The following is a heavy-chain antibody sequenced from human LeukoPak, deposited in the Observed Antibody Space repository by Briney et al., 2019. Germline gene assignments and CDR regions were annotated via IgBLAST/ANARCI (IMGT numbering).Heavy chain of an antibody. J-gene: IGHJ4*02. CDR1: GFTFSSYA. CDR2: ISGSGGST. Sequence: GGSLRLSCAASGFTFSSYAMSWVRQAPGKGLEWVSAISGSGGSTYYADSVKGRFTISRDNSKNTLYLQMYSLRAEDTAVYYCAKDHKKDGYNYYFDYWGQGTLVTVSS. V-gene: IGHV3-23*01. CDR3: AKDHKKDGYNYYFDY. D-gene: IGHD5-24*01.